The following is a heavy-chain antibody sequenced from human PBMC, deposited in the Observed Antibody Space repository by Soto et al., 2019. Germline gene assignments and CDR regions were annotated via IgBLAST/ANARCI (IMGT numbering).Heavy chain of an antibody. D-gene: IGHD1-26*01. J-gene: IGHJ4*02. CDR2: ISYDGSNT. V-gene: IGHV3-30*18. CDR3: AKEGGLSGSYYISSSYYFDY. CDR1: GFTFSSYG. Sequence: QVQLVESGGGVVQPGRSLRLSCVASGFTFSSYGMHWVRQAPGKGLEWVAIISYDGSNTYYADSVKGRFTISRDNSKNTLDLLMNSLRAEDTSVYYCAKEGGLSGSYYISSSYYFDYWGQGTLVTVSS.